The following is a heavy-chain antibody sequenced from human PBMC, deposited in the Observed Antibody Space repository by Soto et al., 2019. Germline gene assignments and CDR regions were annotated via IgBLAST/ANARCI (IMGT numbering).Heavy chain of an antibody. Sequence: SETLSLTGAVYRGFFTYSDNYLTWVRQPPGKGLEWIGEINRSGSTNYNPSLRSRVTISVDTSKTQFSLQLSSVTAADTAVYYCARTTIAAAGYSYYYGMNLWGQGTTVTVSS. V-gene: IGHV4-34*01. D-gene: IGHD6-13*01. J-gene: IGHJ6*02. CDR1: RGFFTYSDNY. CDR3: ARTTIAAAGYSYYYGMNL. CDR2: INRSGST.